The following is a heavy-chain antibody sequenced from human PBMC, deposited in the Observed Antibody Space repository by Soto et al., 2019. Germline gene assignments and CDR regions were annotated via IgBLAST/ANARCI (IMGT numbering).Heavy chain of an antibody. Sequence: ASVKVSCKASGYSFTSYGISWVRRAPGQGLEWMGWISPYNGHTQFVERFQGRVTMTTDTSTKTAYMELRNLRSDDTAHYYCARDLTIVPATHPRLENYGMDVWGQGTTVTVSS. CDR1: GYSFTSYG. D-gene: IGHD2-2*01. V-gene: IGHV1-18*01. CDR2: ISPYNGHT. J-gene: IGHJ6*02. CDR3: ARDLTIVPATHPRLENYGMDV.